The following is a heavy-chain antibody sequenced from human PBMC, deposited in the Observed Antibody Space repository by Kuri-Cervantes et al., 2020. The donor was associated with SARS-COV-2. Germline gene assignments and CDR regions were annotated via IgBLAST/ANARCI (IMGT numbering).Heavy chain of an antibody. Sequence: GESLKISCAASGFTFSSYAMSWVRQAPGKGLEWVSAISGSGGSTYYADSVKGRFTISRDNAKNSLYLQMNSLRAEDTAVYYCARDSGSSGWYRDGPDAFDIWGQGTMVTVSS. D-gene: IGHD6-19*01. CDR2: ISGSGGST. CDR1: GFTFSSYA. CDR3: ARDSGSSGWYRDGPDAFDI. V-gene: IGHV3-23*01. J-gene: IGHJ3*02.